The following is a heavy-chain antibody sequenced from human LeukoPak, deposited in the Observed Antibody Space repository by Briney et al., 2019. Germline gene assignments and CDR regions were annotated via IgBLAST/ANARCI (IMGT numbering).Heavy chain of an antibody. Sequence: ASVKVSCKASGYTFTGYYMHWVRQAPGQGLEWMGWINPNSGGTNYAQKFQGRVTMTRDTSISTAYMELSSLRSEDTAVYYCASPGYSYGPLDYWGQGTLVTVSS. D-gene: IGHD5-18*01. J-gene: IGHJ4*02. V-gene: IGHV1-2*02. CDR3: ASPGYSYGPLDY. CDR2: INPNSGGT. CDR1: GYTFTGYY.